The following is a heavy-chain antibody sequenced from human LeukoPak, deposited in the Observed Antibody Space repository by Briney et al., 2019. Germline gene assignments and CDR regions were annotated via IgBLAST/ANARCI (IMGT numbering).Heavy chain of an antibody. V-gene: IGHV4-61*09. CDR2: INHSGST. CDR3: ARLGTSPFDY. D-gene: IGHD2-2*01. Sequence: PSQTLSLTCSVSSGSISSGSYYWNWIRQPPGKGLEWIGEINHSGSTNYNPSLKSRVTISVDTSKNQFSLKLSSVTAADTAVYYCARLGTSPFDYWGQGTLVTVSS. CDR1: SGSISSGSYY. J-gene: IGHJ4*02.